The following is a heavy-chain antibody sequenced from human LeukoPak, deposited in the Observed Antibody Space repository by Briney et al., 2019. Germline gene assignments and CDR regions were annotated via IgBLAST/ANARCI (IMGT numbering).Heavy chain of an antibody. CDR3: ARRAWYDSSGYFDY. D-gene: IGHD3-22*01. Sequence: GESLKISCKGSGYSFTSYWIGWVRQMPGKGLEWMGIIYPGGSDTSYSPSFQGQVTISADKSISTAYLQWSSLKASDTAMYYRARRAWYDSSGYFDYWGQGALVTVSS. V-gene: IGHV5-51*01. CDR2: IYPGGSDT. J-gene: IGHJ4*02. CDR1: GYSFTSYW.